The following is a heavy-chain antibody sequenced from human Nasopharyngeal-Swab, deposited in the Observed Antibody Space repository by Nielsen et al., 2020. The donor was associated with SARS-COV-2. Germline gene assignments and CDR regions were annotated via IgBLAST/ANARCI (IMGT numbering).Heavy chain of an antibody. CDR2: IYSSGST. CDR3: ARGGMQMWLRLVMVH. CDR1: GGSISSYY. J-gene: IGHJ4*02. D-gene: IGHD3-16*01. Sequence: SETLSLTCTVSGGSISSYYWSWIRQPPGEGPEWIGYIYSSGSTTYNPSLRSRVSMSVDTSKNQFSLNMRSVTAADTAVYYCARGGMQMWLRLVMVHWGRGTQVTVSS. V-gene: IGHV4-59*01.